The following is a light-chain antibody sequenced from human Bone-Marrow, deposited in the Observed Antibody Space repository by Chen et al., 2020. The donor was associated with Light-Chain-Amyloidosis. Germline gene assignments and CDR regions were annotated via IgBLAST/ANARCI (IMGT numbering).Light chain of an antibody. Sequence: QSALTQPPSASGSPGQSVTISCTGASSDVGGYHFVSWYQQHPGKAPKLMIHEVSKRPSGVPDRFSGSKSGNTASLTVSGLQAEDEADYYCSSYLGNNNWVFGGGTKLTVL. CDR2: EVS. CDR1: SSDVGGYHF. CDR3: SSYLGNNNWV. J-gene: IGLJ3*02. V-gene: IGLV2-8*01.